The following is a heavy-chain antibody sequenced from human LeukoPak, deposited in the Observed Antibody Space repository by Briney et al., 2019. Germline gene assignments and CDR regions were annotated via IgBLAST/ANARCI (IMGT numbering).Heavy chain of an antibody. V-gene: IGHV4-31*03. CDR3: ARDRGGNGEADY. J-gene: IGHJ4*02. CDR2: IYYSGST. Sequence: SQTLSLTCTVSGGSISSGGYYWSWIRQHPGKGLEWIGYIYYSGSTYYNPSLKSRVTISVDTSKNQFSLKLSSVAAADTAVYYCARDRGGNGEADYWGQGTLVTVSS. D-gene: IGHD4-17*01. CDR1: GGSISSGGYY.